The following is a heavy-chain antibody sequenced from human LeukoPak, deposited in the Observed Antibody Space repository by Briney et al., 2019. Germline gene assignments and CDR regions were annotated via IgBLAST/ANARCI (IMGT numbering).Heavy chain of an antibody. CDR2: IYSGGST. D-gene: IGHD3-22*01. Sequence: GGSLRLSCAASGFNVSSNYMSWVRRAPGKGLEWVSVIYSGGSTYYADSVEGRFTISRDNSKNTLYLQMNSLRAEDTAVYYCARAQYYYDSSGYDLGYWGQGTLVTVSS. CDR1: GFNVSSNY. J-gene: IGHJ4*02. CDR3: ARAQYYYDSSGYDLGY. V-gene: IGHV3-53*01.